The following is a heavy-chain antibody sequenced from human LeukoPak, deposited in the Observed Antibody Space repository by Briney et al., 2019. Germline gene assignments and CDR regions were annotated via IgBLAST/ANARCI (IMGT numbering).Heavy chain of an antibody. CDR1: GFTFSSYG. CDR2: IWYDGSNK. J-gene: IGHJ4*02. V-gene: IGHV3-33*01. CDR3: ARGLSPVGFDY. Sequence: PRGSLRLSCAASGFTFSSYGMHWVRQAPGKGMEWVAVIWYDGSNKYYADSVKGRFTISRDNSKNTLYLQMNSLRAEDTAVYYCARGLSPVGFDYWGQGTLVTVSS.